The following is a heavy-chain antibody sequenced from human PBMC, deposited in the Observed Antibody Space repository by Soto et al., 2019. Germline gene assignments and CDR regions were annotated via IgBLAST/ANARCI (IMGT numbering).Heavy chain of an antibody. D-gene: IGHD1-26*01. CDR2: IHYNGGL. CDR3: ARTSRYSGSYLGWLDP. J-gene: IGHJ5*01. CDR1: GGSISPYS. V-gene: IGHV4-59*01. Sequence: SETLSLTCTVSGGSISPYSWSCLRQSPHKGLEWIGYIHYNGGLNYNPSLQSRVTISVDTSKNQFSLKLTSVTTGDTAVYYCARTSRYSGSYLGWLDPWGQGTMVTVSS.